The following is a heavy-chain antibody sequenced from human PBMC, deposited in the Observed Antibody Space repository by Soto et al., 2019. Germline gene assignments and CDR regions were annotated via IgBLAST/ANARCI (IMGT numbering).Heavy chain of an antibody. CDR1: GFTFSSYA. CDR2: ISYDGSNK. V-gene: IGHV3-30-3*01. J-gene: IGHJ5*02. D-gene: IGHD3-22*01. CDR3: ARALDSYYYDSSGSPTQYNWFDP. Sequence: PGGPLRLSCAASGFTFSSYAMHWVRQAPGKGLEWVAVISYDGSNKYYADSVKGRFTISRDNSKNTLYLQMNSLRAEDTAVYYCARALDSYYYDSSGSPTQYNWFDPWGQGTLVTVSS.